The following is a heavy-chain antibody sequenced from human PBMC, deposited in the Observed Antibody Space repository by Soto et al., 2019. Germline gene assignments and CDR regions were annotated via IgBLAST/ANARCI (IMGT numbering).Heavy chain of an antibody. V-gene: IGHV1-18*01. CDR1: GYTFTSYG. D-gene: IGHD2-15*01. J-gene: IGHJ5*02. Sequence: QVQLVQSGAEMKKPGASVKVSCKASGYTFTSYGISWVRQAPGQGLEWMGWIGAYNGNTNYAQKLQGRVTMNTYTSKSTACMELRSLRSDETAVYYCVRASGGSSWFDPWGQGTLVTVSS. CDR2: IGAYNGNT. CDR3: VRASGGSSWFDP.